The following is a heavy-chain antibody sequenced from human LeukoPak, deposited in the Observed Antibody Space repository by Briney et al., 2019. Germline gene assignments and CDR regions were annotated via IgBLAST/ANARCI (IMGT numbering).Heavy chain of an antibody. CDR3: ARVYGSGSYSHYYYYYMDV. V-gene: IGHV1-69*13. CDR2: IVPIFGTA. J-gene: IGHJ6*03. Sequence: SVNVSCKASGYTLSRYVLSWVRQAPGQERAWMGGIVPIFGTANYAQKLQGRVTNTADESTSTAYMELSSLRAEDTAVYYCARVYGSGSYSHYYYYYMDVWGKGTTVTISS. D-gene: IGHD3-10*01. CDR1: GYTLSRYV.